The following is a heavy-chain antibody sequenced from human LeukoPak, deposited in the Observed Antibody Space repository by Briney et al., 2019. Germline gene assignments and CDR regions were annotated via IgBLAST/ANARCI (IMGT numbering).Heavy chain of an antibody. CDR2: INWNGGST. D-gene: IGHD2-15*01. CDR3: ARALVVVVAATHDAFDI. CDR1: GFTFDDYG. Sequence: GGSLRLSCAASGFTFDDYGMSWVRQAPGKGLEWVSGINWNGGSTGYADSVKGRFTISRDNAKNSLYLQMNSLRAEDTALYYCARALVVVVAATHDAFDIWGQGTMVTVSS. J-gene: IGHJ3*02. V-gene: IGHV3-20*04.